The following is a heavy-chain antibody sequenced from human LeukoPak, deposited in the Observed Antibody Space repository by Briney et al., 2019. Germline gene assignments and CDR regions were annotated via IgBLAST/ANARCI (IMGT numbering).Heavy chain of an antibody. CDR3: ARDVSFSSYG. D-gene: IGHD3-3*02. CDR2: ISGSSTYI. Sequence: GGSLRLSCAASGFTFSTYGMTWVRQAPGKGLEWVSSISGSSTYIFYADSVRGRFTISRDNAKKSLYLQMNSLRAEDTAVYYCARDVSFSSYGWGQGTLVTVSS. V-gene: IGHV3-21*01. CDR1: GFTFSTYG. J-gene: IGHJ4*02.